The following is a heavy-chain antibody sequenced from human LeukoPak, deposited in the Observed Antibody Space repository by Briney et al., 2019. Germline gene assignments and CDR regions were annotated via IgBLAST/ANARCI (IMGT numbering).Heavy chain of an antibody. CDR1: GFTFSSYA. V-gene: IGHV4-39*01. D-gene: IGHD3-3*01. Sequence: GSLRLSCAASGFTFSSYAMSWVRQPPGKGLEWIGSIYYSGSTYYNPSLKSRVTISVDTSKNQFSLKLSSVTAADTAVYCCARHQGRLFGVVIPPYFDYWGQGTLVTVSS. J-gene: IGHJ4*02. CDR2: IYYSGST. CDR3: ARHQGRLFGVVIPPYFDY.